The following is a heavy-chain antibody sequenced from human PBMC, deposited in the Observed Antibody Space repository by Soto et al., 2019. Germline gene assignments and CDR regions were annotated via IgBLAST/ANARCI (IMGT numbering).Heavy chain of an antibody. CDR1: GFTFSNAW. CDR2: IKSRVDCGTA. V-gene: IGHV3-15*01. J-gene: IGHJ4*02. D-gene: IGHD3-16*01. Sequence: EVQLVESGGGLVKPGGSLRLSCAASGFTFSNAWMSWVRQAPGKGLEWVGSIKSRVDCGTADHAAPVKGRFAISRDDSKNTLYLQMNSLKTVDAAVYNCATLGGNLGAVDYWGQGTLVTVSS. CDR3: ATLGGNLGAVDY.